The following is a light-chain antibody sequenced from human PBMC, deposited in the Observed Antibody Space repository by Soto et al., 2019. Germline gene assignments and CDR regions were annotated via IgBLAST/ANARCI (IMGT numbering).Light chain of an antibody. V-gene: IGLV2-14*01. CDR1: SSDVGGYDY. Sequence: QSVLTQPASVSGSPGQSITISCTGTSSDVGGYDYVSWFQQHPGKAPKLMIYDVSYRPSGVSNRFSGSKSGNTASLTISGLQAEDEADYYCSSYTSSSTLEGFGTGTRSPS. CDR3: SSYTSSSTLEG. J-gene: IGLJ1*01. CDR2: DVS.